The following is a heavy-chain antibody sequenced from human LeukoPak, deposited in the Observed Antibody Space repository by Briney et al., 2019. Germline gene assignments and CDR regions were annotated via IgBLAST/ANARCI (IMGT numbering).Heavy chain of an antibody. D-gene: IGHD3-22*01. CDR3: ARTYDSSGYSAFHI. Sequence: PSETLSLTCNVSGDSISSYYWTWIQQAPGKELEWIGYIYYSGSTYYNPSLESRVTMSVDTSKSQFSLKLTSVTAADTAVYYCARTYDSSGYSAFHIWGQGTMVTVSS. V-gene: IGHV4-59*01. J-gene: IGHJ3*02. CDR2: IYYSGST. CDR1: GDSISSYY.